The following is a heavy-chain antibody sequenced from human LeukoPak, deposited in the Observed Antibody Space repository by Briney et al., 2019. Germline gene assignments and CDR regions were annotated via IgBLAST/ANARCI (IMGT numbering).Heavy chain of an antibody. CDR1: GFTFSSYW. CDR3: ARIKYSSGWYGMDV. J-gene: IGHJ6*02. V-gene: IGHV3-7*01. CDR2: IKQDGSEK. Sequence: GGSLRLSCAASGFTFSSYWMSWVRQAPGKGLEWVANIKQDGSEKYYVDSVKGRFTISRDNAKNTLYLQMNSLRAEDTAVYYCARIKYSSGWYGMDVWGQGTPVTVSS. D-gene: IGHD6-19*01.